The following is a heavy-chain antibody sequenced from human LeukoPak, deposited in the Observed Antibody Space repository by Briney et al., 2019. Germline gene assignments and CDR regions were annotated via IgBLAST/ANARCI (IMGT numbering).Heavy chain of an antibody. CDR2: ISSSSSYI. CDR1: GFTFDDYG. V-gene: IGHV3-21*01. CDR3: ARDTYYDFWSGYYPLYYYYYMDV. D-gene: IGHD3-3*01. Sequence: GGSLRLSCAASGFTFDDYGMSWVRQAPGKGLEWVSSISSSSSYIYYADSVKGRFTISRDNAKNSLYLQMNSLRAEDTAVYYCARDTYYDFWSGYYPLYYYYYMDVWGKGTTVTVS. J-gene: IGHJ6*03.